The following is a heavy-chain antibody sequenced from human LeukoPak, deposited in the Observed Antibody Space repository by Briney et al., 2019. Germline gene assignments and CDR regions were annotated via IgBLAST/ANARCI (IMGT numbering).Heavy chain of an antibody. Sequence: GGSLRLSCVVSGISLSNYGMTRVRQTPGKGLEWVSYISERGGGTTYADSVKGRFTISRDTSLNTVYLQMNNLRAEDTAVYFCAKRGVVIRGILVIGYHQEAKHYDFWGQGVMVTVSS. CDR3: AKRGVVIRGILVIGYHQEAKHYDF. CDR1: GISLSNYG. CDR2: ISERGGGT. D-gene: IGHD3-10*01. J-gene: IGHJ4*02. V-gene: IGHV3-23*01.